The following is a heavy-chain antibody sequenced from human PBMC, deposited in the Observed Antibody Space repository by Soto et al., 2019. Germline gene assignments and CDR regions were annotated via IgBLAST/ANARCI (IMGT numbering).Heavy chain of an antibody. CDR2: ISHRGTA. V-gene: IGHV4-31*03. Sequence: TLSLTCTVSGGSISSGAYYWGWIRQHPGKGLEWIGYISHRGTAYYTPSLKSRVSLSVDPSKSQFSLNVTSLTAADTAVYYCARVSETGTRCFDPWGPGTLVTVSS. J-gene: IGHJ5*02. D-gene: IGHD1-1*01. CDR3: ARVSETGTRCFDP. CDR1: GGSISSGAYY.